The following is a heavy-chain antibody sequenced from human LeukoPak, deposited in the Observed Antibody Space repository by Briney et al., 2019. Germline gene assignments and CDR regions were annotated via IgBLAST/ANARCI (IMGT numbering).Heavy chain of an antibody. V-gene: IGHV1-8*01. CDR3: ARIPHRVPHNWFDP. Sequence: ASVKVSCKASGYTFTSYDINWVRQAAGQGLEWMGWMNPHSADAGYAQKFQGSVTMTRDTSISTAYMELSSLRSDDTAVYYCARIPHRVPHNWFDPWGQGTLVTVSS. CDR2: MNPHSADA. J-gene: IGHJ5*02. D-gene: IGHD2-2*01. CDR1: GYTFTSYD.